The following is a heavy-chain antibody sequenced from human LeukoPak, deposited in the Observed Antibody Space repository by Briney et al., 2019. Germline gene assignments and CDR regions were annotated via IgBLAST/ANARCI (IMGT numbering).Heavy chain of an antibody. CDR1: GYTFTSYY. CDR3: ARDGVRDGYKYWYFDL. D-gene: IGHD5-24*01. V-gene: IGHV1-46*01. J-gene: IGHJ2*01. CDR2: INPSGGST. Sequence: ASVKVSCKASGYTFTSYYMHWVRRAPGQERDWMGIINPSGGSTSYAQKFPGRLTMTRDPSTSTVYMELSSLRSEATAVYYCARDGVRDGYKYWYFDLWGRGTLVTVSS.